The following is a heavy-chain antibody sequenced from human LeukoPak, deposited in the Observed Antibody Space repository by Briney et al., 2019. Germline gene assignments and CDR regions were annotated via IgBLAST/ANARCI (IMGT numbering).Heavy chain of an antibody. V-gene: IGHV3-53*01. CDR3: AREDTAMVSLDY. CDR2: IYSGGST. Sequence: GTSLRLSCAASGFTFGSYAMHWVRQAPGKGLEWVSVIYSGGSTYYADSVKGRFTISRDNSKNTLYLQMNSLRAEDTAVYYCAREDTAMVSLDYWGQGTLVTVSS. CDR1: GFTFGSYA. J-gene: IGHJ4*02. D-gene: IGHD5-18*01.